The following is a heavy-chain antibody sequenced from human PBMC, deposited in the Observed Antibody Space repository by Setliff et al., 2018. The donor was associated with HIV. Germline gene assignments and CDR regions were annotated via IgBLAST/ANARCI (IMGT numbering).Heavy chain of an antibody. V-gene: IGHV4-39*01. CDR2: IYYSGTT. J-gene: IGHJ4*02. Sequence: ASENLSLTCSVSGGSISSSAYYWGWIRQPPGKGLERIGNIYYSGTTYYNPSLKSRVTISVDTSKNQSSVRLSSVTAADTAFYYCARMWRWSGPESYYFDSWGRGTLVTVSS. CDR1: GGSISSSAYY. CDR3: ARMWRWSGPESYYFDS. D-gene: IGHD2-21*01.